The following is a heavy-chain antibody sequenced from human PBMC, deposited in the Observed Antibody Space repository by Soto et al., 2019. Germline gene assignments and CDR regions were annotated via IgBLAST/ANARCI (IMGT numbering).Heavy chain of an antibody. CDR1: GYSFTTYY. D-gene: IGHD1-1*01. J-gene: IGHJ4*02. Sequence: ASVKVSCKASGYSFTTYYMHWVRQAPGQGLEWMGMINPSGGSTSYAQKFQGRVAMTRDTSTSTVYMELSSLRSEDTAVYYCARNDKSGLDYWGQGTLVTVSS. CDR2: INPSGGST. CDR3: ARNDKSGLDY. V-gene: IGHV1-46*01.